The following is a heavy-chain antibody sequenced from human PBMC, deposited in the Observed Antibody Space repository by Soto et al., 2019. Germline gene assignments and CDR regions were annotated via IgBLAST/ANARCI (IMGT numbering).Heavy chain of an antibody. CDR1: GYTFTGYQ. J-gene: IGHJ4*02. CDR2: INPNSGGT. V-gene: IGHV1-2*02. D-gene: IGHD3-3*01. Sequence: ASVKVSCKASGYTFTGYQMHWVRQAPGQGLEWMGWINPNSGGTNYAQKFQGRVTMTRDTSIGTAYMEVSRLRSDDTAVYFCARDANYEYVSYYFDYWGQGALVTVSS. CDR3: ARDANYEYVSYYFDY.